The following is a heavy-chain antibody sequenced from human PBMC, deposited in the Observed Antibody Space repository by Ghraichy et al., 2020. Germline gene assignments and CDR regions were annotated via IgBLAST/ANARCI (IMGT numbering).Heavy chain of an antibody. CDR1: GFTLRDYN. CDR3: VRDGWNYKIDY. D-gene: IGHD1-7*01. J-gene: IGHJ4*02. CDR2: IWQDGSNE. Sequence: GGSLRLSCAASGFTLRDYNMHWVRQAPGKGLEWLAIIWQDGSNENYVASVKGRFTISRDNSKNTLYLQMNSLRADDTAIYFCVRDGWNYKIDYWGQGILVTVSS. V-gene: IGHV3-33*01.